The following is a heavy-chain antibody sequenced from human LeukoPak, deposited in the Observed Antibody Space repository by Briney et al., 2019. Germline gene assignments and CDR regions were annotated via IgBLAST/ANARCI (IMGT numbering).Heavy chain of an antibody. V-gene: IGHV3-23*01. D-gene: IGHD1-1*01. CDR3: ARGGQLESSDY. Sequence: GGSLRLSCAASGFTFSGHPMSWVRQAPGKGLEWVSSISSESSGKYYADSVKGRFTISRDNSKNTLYLQMNSLKAEDTAAYYCARGGQLESSDYWGQGTLVTVSS. CDR1: GFTFSGHP. CDR2: ISSESSGK. J-gene: IGHJ4*02.